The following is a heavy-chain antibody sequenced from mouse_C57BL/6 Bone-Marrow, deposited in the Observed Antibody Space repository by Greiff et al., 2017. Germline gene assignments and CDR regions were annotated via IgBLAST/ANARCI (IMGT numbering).Heavy chain of an antibody. Sequence: QVQLQQPGAELVMPGASVKLSCKASGYTFTSYWMHWVKQRPGQGLEWIGEIDPSDSYTNYNQKFNGKSTLTVDKSSSTAYMQLSSLTSEDSAVYYCAREGYYGSSLYYFDYWGQGTTLTVSS. CDR2: IDPSDSYT. J-gene: IGHJ2*01. D-gene: IGHD1-1*01. CDR3: AREGYYGSSLYYFDY. CDR1: GYTFTSYW. V-gene: IGHV1-69*01.